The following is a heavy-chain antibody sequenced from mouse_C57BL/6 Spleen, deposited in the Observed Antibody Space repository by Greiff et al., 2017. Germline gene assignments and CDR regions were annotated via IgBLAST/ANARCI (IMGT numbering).Heavy chain of an antibody. CDR2: INPDSSTI. CDR1: GIDFSRYW. Sequence: EVKLMESGGGLVQPGGSLKLSCAASGIDFSRYWMSWVRRAPGKGLEWIGEINPDSSTINYAPSLKDKFIISRDNAKNTLYLQMSKVRSEDTALYYCASVAYYDPIFSMDYWGQGTSVTVSS. V-gene: IGHV4-1*01. D-gene: IGHD2-4*01. CDR3: ASVAYYDPIFSMDY. J-gene: IGHJ4*01.